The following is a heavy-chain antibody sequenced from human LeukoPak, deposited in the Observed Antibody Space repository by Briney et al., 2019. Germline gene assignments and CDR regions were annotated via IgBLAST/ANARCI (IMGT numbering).Heavy chain of an antibody. D-gene: IGHD3-3*01. Sequence: GGSLRLSCAASGFTFSSYSMNSVRQAPGKGLEWISYMSRSSDTIYYADSVKGRFTISRDNAKSSLLLQMNSLRAEDTAIYYCACGVDFSSGSKRGFDYWGLGTLVTVSS. J-gene: IGHJ4*02. CDR3: ACGVDFSSGSKRGFDY. V-gene: IGHV3-48*01. CDR2: MSRSSDTI. CDR1: GFTFSSYS.